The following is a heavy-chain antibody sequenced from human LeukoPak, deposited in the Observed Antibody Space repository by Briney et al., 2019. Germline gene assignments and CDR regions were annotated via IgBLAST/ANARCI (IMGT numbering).Heavy chain of an antibody. CDR3: ARGSPGRPSDYMDV. V-gene: IGHV4-38-2*02. D-gene: IGHD3-10*01. CDR2: IYHSGST. Sequence: SETLSLTCTVSGYSISSGYYWGWIRQPPGKGLEWSGSIYHSGSTYYNPSLKSRVTISVDTSKNQLSLKLSSVTAADTAVYYCARGSPGRPSDYMDVWGKGTTVTISS. CDR1: GYSISSGYY. J-gene: IGHJ6*03.